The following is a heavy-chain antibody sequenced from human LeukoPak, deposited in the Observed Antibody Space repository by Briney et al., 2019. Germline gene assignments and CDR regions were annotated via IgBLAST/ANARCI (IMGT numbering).Heavy chain of an antibody. V-gene: IGHV3-15*01. Sequence: PGGSLRLSCAASGFTFSNAWMSWVRRAPGKGLEWVGRIKSKTDGGTTDYAAPVKGRFTISRDDSKNTLYLQMNSLKTEDTAVYYCTTDANYYDSDYGMDVWGQGTTVTVSS. CDR1: GFTFSNAW. D-gene: IGHD3-22*01. CDR2: IKSKTDGGTT. J-gene: IGHJ6*02. CDR3: TTDANYYDSDYGMDV.